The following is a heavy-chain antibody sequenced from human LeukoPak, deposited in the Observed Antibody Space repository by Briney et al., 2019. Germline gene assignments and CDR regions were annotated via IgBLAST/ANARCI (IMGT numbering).Heavy chain of an antibody. CDR1: GYTLTELS. D-gene: IGHD2-8*01. J-gene: IGHJ5*02. CDR2: INPNSGGT. Sequence: ASVKVSCKVSGYTLTELSMHWVRQAPGQGLEWMGWINPNSGGTNYAQKFQGRVTMTRDTSITTAYMELSRLRSDDTAVYYCARDQEYCTNGVCYSNWFDPWGQGTLVTVSS. V-gene: IGHV1-2*02. CDR3: ARDQEYCTNGVCYSNWFDP.